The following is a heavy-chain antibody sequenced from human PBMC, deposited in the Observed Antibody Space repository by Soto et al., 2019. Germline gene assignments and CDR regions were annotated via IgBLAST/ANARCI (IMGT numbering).Heavy chain of an antibody. D-gene: IGHD3-22*01. J-gene: IGHJ3*02. CDR3: ARDTGAGNYYDSSGPLDDAFDI. Sequence: EVQLVESGGGLVQPGRSLRLSCAASGFTFDDYAMHWVRQAPGKGLEWVSGISWNSGSIGYADSVKGRFTISRDNAKNSLYLQMNSLRAEDTALYYCARDTGAGNYYDSSGPLDDAFDIWGQGTMVTVSS. CDR1: GFTFDDYA. CDR2: ISWNSGSI. V-gene: IGHV3-9*01.